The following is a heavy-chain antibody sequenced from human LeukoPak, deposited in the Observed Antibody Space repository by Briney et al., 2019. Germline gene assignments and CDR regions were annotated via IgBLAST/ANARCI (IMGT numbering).Heavy chain of an antibody. V-gene: IGHV3-23*01. J-gene: IGHJ4*02. Sequence: GGSLRLSCAASGFTFSSYAMSWVRQAPGKGLEWVSVIGGGGGSKYYSDSVKGRFTISRDNSKNALSLQMNSLRAEDTAVYYCATFSSWRYFGNWGQGTLVPASS. CDR3: ATFSSWRYFGN. CDR2: IGGGGGSK. D-gene: IGHD3-9*01. CDR1: GFTFSSYA.